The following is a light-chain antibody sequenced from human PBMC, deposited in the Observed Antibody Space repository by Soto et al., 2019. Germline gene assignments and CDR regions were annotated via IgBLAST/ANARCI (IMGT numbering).Light chain of an antibody. J-gene: IGKJ1*01. CDR2: GAS. CDR1: QSVSSSY. Sequence: EIVLTQSPGTLSLSPGERATLSCRASQSVSSSYLAWYQQKPGQAPRLLIYGASSRATGIPDRFSGSGSGTDFTLTISRLEPEDFPVYYCQQYGSSPWTFAQGTKVEL. CDR3: QQYGSSPWT. V-gene: IGKV3-20*01.